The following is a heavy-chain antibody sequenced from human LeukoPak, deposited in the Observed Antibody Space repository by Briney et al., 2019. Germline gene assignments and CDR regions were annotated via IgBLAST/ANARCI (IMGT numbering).Heavy chain of an antibody. J-gene: IGHJ4*02. CDR3: ARATDTSGH. CDR1: GYSFLTYK. CDR2: INPSGGST. Sequence: ASVKVSCKASGYSFLTYKMHWVRQAPGQGLEWMGIINPSGGSTSYARKFQGRVTMTRDTSTSTVYMELSSLTSEDTAVYYCARATDTSGHWGQGTLVTVSS. V-gene: IGHV1-46*01. D-gene: IGHD3-22*01.